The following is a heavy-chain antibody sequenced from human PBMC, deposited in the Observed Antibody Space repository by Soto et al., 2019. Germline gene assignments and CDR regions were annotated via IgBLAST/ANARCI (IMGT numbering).Heavy chain of an antibody. CDR2: IGHSGGT. CDR3: ARPGGYYFDS. V-gene: IGHV4-34*01. Sequence: KPSETLSLTCAVYGGSFSGYYWSWIRQPPGKRLEWIGEIGHSGGTVYNPSLESRVTISEDSSDNRFSLKLSSVTAADTAVYYCARPGGYYFDSWGQGAPVTVSS. D-gene: IGHD3-16*01. CDR1: GGSFSGYY. J-gene: IGHJ4*02.